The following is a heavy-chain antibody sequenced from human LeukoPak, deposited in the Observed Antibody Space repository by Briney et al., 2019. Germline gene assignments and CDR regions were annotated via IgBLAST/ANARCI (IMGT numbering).Heavy chain of an antibody. J-gene: IGHJ4*02. CDR1: GFNFSSYE. CDR2: ISSSGSDR. V-gene: IGHV3-48*03. Sequence: PGGSLRLSCAASGFNFSSYEMNWVRQAPGKGLEWVSYISSSGSDRYYADSVKGRLTISRDNAKNSLYLQMNSLRAEDTAVYYCARGLIVAGRTQVSPDYWGQGILVTVSS. CDR3: ARGLIVAGRTQVSPDY. D-gene: IGHD6-19*01.